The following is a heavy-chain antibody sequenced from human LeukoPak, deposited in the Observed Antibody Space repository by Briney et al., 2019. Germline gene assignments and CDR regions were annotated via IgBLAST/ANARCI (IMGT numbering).Heavy chain of an antibody. CDR2: ISSSSSYI. V-gene: IGHV3-21*01. J-gene: IGHJ3*02. D-gene: IGHD3-22*01. CDR3: ARRVRSSGYSAFDI. CDR1: GFTFSSYS. Sequence: PGGSLRLSCAASGFTFSSYSMNWVRQAPGKGLEWVPSISSSSSYIYYADSVKGRFTISRDNAKNSLYLQMNSLRPEDTAVYYCARRVRSSGYSAFDIWGQGTMVTVSS.